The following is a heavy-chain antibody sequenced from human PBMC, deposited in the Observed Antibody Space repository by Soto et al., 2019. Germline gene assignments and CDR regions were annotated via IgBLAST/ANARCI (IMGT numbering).Heavy chain of an antibody. J-gene: IGHJ4*02. V-gene: IGHV4-59*08. D-gene: IGHD2-8*01. CDR2: IYYSGST. CDR1: GGSISSYY. Sequence: QVQLQESGPGLVKPSETLSLTCTVSGGSISSYYWSWIRQPPGKGLEWIGYIYYSGSTNYNTSLKSRVTISVDTSKNPFSLRMSSMTAAETAVYYCARDRSLSYYYFDYWGQRTLGTVSS. CDR3: ARDRSLSYYYFDY.